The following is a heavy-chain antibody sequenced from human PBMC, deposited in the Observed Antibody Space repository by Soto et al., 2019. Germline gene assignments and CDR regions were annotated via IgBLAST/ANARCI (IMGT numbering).Heavy chain of an antibody. J-gene: IGHJ6*02. CDR3: ARQYSSSSLGYYYYGMDV. CDR2: IYPGDSDT. Sequence: GESLKISCKGPGYSFTSYWIGWVRQMPGKGLEWMGIIYPGDSDTRYSPSFQGQVTISADKSISTAYLQWSSLKASDTAMYYCARQYSSSSLGYYYYGMDVWGQGTTVTVSS. V-gene: IGHV5-51*01. D-gene: IGHD6-6*01. CDR1: GYSFTSYW.